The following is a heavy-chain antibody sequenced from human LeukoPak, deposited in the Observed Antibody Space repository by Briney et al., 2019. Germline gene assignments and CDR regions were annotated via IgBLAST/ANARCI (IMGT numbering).Heavy chain of an antibody. J-gene: IGHJ4*02. D-gene: IGHD7-27*01. CDR2: IYYPGST. CDR3: ATAQPGEGFDY. V-gene: IGHV4-59*01. CDR1: GDSISGYY. Sequence: SETLSLTCFVSGDSISGYYWSWIRQPPGKGLEWIGYIYYPGSTKYNPSLKSRVTISVDTSKNQVSLKLSSVTAADTAMFYCATAQPGEGFDYWGLGTLVTVSS.